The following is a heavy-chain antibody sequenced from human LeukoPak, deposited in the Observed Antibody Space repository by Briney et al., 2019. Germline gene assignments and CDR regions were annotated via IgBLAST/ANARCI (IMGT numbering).Heavy chain of an antibody. CDR1: GGTFSSYA. CDR3: ARGDLGYCSSTSCYMWDYYYYGMDV. J-gene: IGHJ6*02. V-gene: IGHV1-69*04. CDR2: IIPILGIA. D-gene: IGHD2-2*02. Sequence: ASVKVSCKASGGTFSSYAISWVRQAPGQGLEWMGRIIPILGIANYAQKFQGRVTITADKSTSTAYMELSSLRSEDTAVYYCARGDLGYCSSTSCYMWDYYYYGMDVWGQGTTVTVSS.